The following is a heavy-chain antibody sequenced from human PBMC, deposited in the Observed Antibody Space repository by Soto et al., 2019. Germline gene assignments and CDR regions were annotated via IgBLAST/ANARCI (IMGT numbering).Heavy chain of an antibody. CDR2: IRSKANSYAT. D-gene: IGHD3-22*01. Sequence: GGSLRLSCAASGFTFSSYWMSWVRQAPGKGLEWVGRIRSKANSYATVYAASVKGRFTISRDDSRNTAYLQMNSLKTEDTAVYYCTRPGDSNGYTFDYWGQGTLVTVSS. CDR1: GFTFSSYW. J-gene: IGHJ4*02. V-gene: IGHV3-73*01. CDR3: TRPGDSNGYTFDY.